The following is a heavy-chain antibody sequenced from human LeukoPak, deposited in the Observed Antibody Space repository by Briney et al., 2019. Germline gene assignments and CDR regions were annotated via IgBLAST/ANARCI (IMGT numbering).Heavy chain of an antibody. V-gene: IGHV3-7*03. CDR1: GFTLSGYW. J-gene: IGHJ6*02. Sequence: GGSLRLSCAASGFTLSGYWMSWVRQAPGKGLEWVANIKQDGSEMYYVESVKGRFTISRDNAKNSLYLQMNSLRAKDTALYHCARNNGMDVWGQGTTVIVSS. CDR2: IKQDGSEM. CDR3: ARNNGMDV.